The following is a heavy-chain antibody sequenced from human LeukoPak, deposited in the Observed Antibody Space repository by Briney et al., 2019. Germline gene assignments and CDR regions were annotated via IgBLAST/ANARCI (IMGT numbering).Heavy chain of an antibody. Sequence: HAGGSLRLSCAASGFTFSSYAMHWVRQAPGKGLEWVAVISYDGSNKYYADSVKGRFTISRDNSKNTLYLQMNSLRAEDTAVYYCVRDPQRKDGYSYGNWGQGTLVTVSS. V-gene: IGHV3-30-3*01. CDR3: VRDPQRKDGYSYGN. CDR1: GFTFSSYA. J-gene: IGHJ4*02. CDR2: ISYDGSNK. D-gene: IGHD5-18*01.